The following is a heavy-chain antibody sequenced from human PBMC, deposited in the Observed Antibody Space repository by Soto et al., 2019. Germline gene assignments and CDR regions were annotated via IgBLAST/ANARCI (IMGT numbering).Heavy chain of an antibody. V-gene: IGHV1-69*02. J-gene: IGHJ5*02. D-gene: IGHD2-15*01. Sequence: QVQLVQSGAEVKKPGSSVKVSCKASGGTFSGYTISWVRQAPGQGLEWMGRIIPILGIANYAQKFQGRVTITADKSTRTAYMELSSLRSEDTAVYYCARAYEGYCSGGSCYSGVHWFDPWGQGTLVTVSS. CDR2: IIPILGIA. CDR3: ARAYEGYCSGGSCYSGVHWFDP. CDR1: GGTFSGYT.